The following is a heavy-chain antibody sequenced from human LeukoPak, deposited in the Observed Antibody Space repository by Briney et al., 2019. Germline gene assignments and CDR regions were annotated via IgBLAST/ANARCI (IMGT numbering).Heavy chain of an antibody. J-gene: IGHJ4*02. Sequence: GASVKVSCKASGGTFSSYAISWVRQAPGQGLEWMGGIIPIFGTANYAQKFQGRVTITADESTTTAYMELSSLRSEDTAVYYCARRRVQWELSRGSFDYWGQGTLVTVSS. CDR1: GGTFSSYA. CDR3: ARRRVQWELSRGSFDY. CDR2: IIPIFGTA. V-gene: IGHV1-69*01. D-gene: IGHD1-26*01.